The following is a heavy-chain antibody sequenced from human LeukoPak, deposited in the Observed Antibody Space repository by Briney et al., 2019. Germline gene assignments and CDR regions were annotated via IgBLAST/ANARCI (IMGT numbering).Heavy chain of an antibody. J-gene: IGHJ3*01. CDR3: ARVQWLPLDVFNF. D-gene: IGHD6-19*01. CDR2: IHYSGST. V-gene: IGHV4-59*02. CDR1: GDSVSSSY. Sequence: SGTLSLTCAVSGDSVSSSYWSWIRQPPGKGLEWIGYIHYSGSTDYNPSLKSRVTMPVDTSKNQFSLKMNSVTAADTAMYYCARVQWLPLDVFNFWGQGTMVTVSS.